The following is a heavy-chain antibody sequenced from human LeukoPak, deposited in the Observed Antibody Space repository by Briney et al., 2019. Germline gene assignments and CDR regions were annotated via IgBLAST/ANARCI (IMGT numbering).Heavy chain of an antibody. Sequence: NPSETLSLTCTVSGGSISSYYWSWIRQTPGKGLEWIGYIYYSTSTYYNPSLKSRVSISLDTSKNQFSLRLNSVTAADTAVYYCARVGSYYYFDYWGQGTLVTVSS. CDR3: ARVGSYYYFDY. D-gene: IGHD1-26*01. CDR1: GGSISSYY. J-gene: IGHJ4*02. CDR2: IYYSTST. V-gene: IGHV4-59*08.